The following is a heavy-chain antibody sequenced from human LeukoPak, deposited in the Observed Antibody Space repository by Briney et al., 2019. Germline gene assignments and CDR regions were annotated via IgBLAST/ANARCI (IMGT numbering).Heavy chain of an antibody. D-gene: IGHD3-10*02. J-gene: IGHJ4*02. CDR2: IYYSGST. V-gene: IGHV4-39*07. CDR1: GGSISSSSYY. CDR3: LSSPMFR. Sequence: SETXSLTCTVSGGSISSSSYYWGWIRQPPGKGLEWIGSIYYSGSTYYNPSLKSRVTISVDTSKNQFSLKLSSVTAADTAVYYCLSSPMFRWGQGTLVTVSS.